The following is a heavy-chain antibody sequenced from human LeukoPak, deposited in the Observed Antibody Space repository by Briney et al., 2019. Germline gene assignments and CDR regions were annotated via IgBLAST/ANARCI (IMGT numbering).Heavy chain of an antibody. V-gene: IGHV3-21*01. CDR1: GFTFSSYS. CDR3: ARDPGYSYGPFDY. D-gene: IGHD5-18*01. CDR2: ISSSSSYI. J-gene: IGHJ4*02. Sequence: GGSLRLSCAAFGFTFSSYSMNWVRQAPGKGLEWVSSISSSSSYIYYADSVKRRFTISRDNAKNSLYLQMNSLRAEDTAVYYCARDPGYSYGPFDYWAQGPLVTVPS.